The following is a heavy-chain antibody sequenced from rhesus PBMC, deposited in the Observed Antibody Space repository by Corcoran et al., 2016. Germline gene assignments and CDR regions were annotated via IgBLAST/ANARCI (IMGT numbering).Heavy chain of an antibody. CDR2: IYGNSAST. D-gene: IGHD6-25*01. J-gene: IGHJ6*01. CDR3: ARSAAAGTGRYYYGLDS. V-gene: IGHV4-73*01. Sequence: QVQLQQWGEGLVKPSETLSLTCAVYGGSISGYYYWSWIHQPPGKGLELIGYIYGNSASTNYNPSLKNPVTISKGTSKNQFSLKLSSVTAADTAVYYCARSAAAGTGRYYYGLDSWGQGVVVTVSS. CDR1: GGSISGYYY.